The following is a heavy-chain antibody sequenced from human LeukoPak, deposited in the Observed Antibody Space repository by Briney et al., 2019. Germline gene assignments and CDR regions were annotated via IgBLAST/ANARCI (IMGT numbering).Heavy chain of an antibody. CDR3: ARVGYCTGGVCYGLDY. CDR2: IYCSGST. Sequence: SETLSLTCTVSGGSISSYYWSWIRQPPGKGLEWIGYIYCSGSTNYNHSLKSRVTISVDNSKNQFSLKLNSVTAADTAVYYCARVGYCTGGVCYGLDYWGQGTLVTVSS. V-gene: IGHV4-59*01. J-gene: IGHJ4*02. CDR1: GGSISSYY. D-gene: IGHD2-8*02.